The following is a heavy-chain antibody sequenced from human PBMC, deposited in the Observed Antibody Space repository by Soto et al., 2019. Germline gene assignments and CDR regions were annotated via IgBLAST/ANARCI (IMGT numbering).Heavy chain of an antibody. CDR3: ARDPSPHLPAYDFWSGYYTGYFDY. CDR1: GFTVSSNY. Sequence: GGSLRLSCAASGFTVSSNYMSWVRQAPGKGLEWVSVIYSGGSTYYADSVKGRFTISRDNSKNTLYLQMNSLRAEDTAVYYCARDPSPHLPAYDFWSGYYTGYFDYWGQGTLVTVSS. J-gene: IGHJ4*02. D-gene: IGHD3-3*01. V-gene: IGHV3-53*01. CDR2: IYSGGST.